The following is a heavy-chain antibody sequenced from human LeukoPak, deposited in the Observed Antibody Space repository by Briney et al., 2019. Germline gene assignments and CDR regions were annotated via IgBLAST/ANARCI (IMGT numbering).Heavy chain of an antibody. J-gene: IGHJ4*02. Sequence: SETLSLTCAVYSGSFSGYYWSWIRQPQRKGLEWIGEINHSGSTNYNPSLKSRVTISVDTSKNQFSLKLSSVTAADTAVYYCGRGQGSGGSYPLLYYFDYWGQGTLVTVSS. CDR3: GRGQGSGGSYPLLYYFDY. D-gene: IGHD2-15*01. V-gene: IGHV4-34*01. CDR2: INHSGST. CDR1: SGSFSGYY.